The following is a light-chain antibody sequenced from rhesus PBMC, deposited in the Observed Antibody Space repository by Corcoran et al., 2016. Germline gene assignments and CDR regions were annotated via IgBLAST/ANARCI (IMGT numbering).Light chain of an antibody. V-gene: IGKV1-33*02. J-gene: IGKJ1*01. CDR2: AAS. CDR3: QQHNSHPRT. CDR1: QGISNW. Sequence: DIQMTQSPSSSSASVGDRVTITCQASQGISNWLAWYQQKPGKALKRLCYAASRLQSGVPSRFSGIGSGTDFTLTISSLQPEDFATYYCQQHNSHPRTFGQGTKVEI.